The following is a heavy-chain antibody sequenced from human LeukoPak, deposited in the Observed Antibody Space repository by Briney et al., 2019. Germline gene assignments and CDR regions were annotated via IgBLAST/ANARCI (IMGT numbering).Heavy chain of an antibody. CDR2: ISAYNGNT. CDR1: GYTFTRYD. V-gene: IGHV1-18*01. Sequence: GASVKVSCKASGYTFTRYDLNWVRQAPGQVLEWMGWISAYNGNTNYAQKLQGRVTMTTDTSTSTAYMELRSLRSDDTAVYYCARVIGYYFDYWGQGTLVTVSS. CDR3: ARVIGYYFDY. D-gene: IGHD1-26*01. J-gene: IGHJ4*02.